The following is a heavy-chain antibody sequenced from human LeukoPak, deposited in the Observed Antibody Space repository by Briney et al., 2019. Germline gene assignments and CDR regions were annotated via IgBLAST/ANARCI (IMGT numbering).Heavy chain of an antibody. CDR2: IYTSGST. CDR1: GGSISSYY. V-gene: IGHV4-4*07. Sequence: SETLSLTCTVSGGSISSYYWSWIRQPAGKGLERIGRIYTSGSTNYNPSLKSRVTMSVDTSKNQFSLKLSSVTAADTAVYYCARGYDSSGYYSLGYCYYMDVWGKGTTVTVSS. J-gene: IGHJ6*03. CDR3: ARGYDSSGYYSLGYCYYMDV. D-gene: IGHD3-22*01.